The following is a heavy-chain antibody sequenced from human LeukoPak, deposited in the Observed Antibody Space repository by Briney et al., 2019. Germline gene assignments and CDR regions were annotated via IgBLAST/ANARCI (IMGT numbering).Heavy chain of an antibody. D-gene: IGHD1-26*01. CDR2: IYSSGAT. J-gene: IGHJ4*02. Sequence: SETLSLTCTVSGGSINDFYWNWIRQPAGKGLEWIGRIYSSGATHYNPSLKSRVTMSVDTSKTQFSLKLTSVTAADTALYYCARDPFRSSFDSWGQGTLVTVSS. CDR1: GGSINDFY. CDR3: ARDPFRSSFDS. V-gene: IGHV4-4*07.